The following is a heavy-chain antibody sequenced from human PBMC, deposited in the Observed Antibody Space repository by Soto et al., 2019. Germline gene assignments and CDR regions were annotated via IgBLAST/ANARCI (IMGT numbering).Heavy chain of an antibody. CDR2: IIPIFGTA. CDR3: ARAGSRIAAAGFDAFDI. J-gene: IGHJ3*02. CDR1: GGTFSSYA. D-gene: IGHD6-13*01. Sequence: ASVKVSCKASGGTFSSYAISWVRQAPGQGLEWMGGIIPIFGTANYAQKFQGRVTITADESTSTAYMELSSLRSEDTAVYHCARAGSRIAAAGFDAFDIWGQGTMVTVSS. V-gene: IGHV1-69*13.